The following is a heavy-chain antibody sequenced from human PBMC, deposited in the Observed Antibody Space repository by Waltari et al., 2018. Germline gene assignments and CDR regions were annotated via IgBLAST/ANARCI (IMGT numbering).Heavy chain of an antibody. CDR2: INWNSGTI. CDR1: GFIFDDYV. D-gene: IGHD5-18*01. CDR3: TKDMDGATAMAPRLDF. J-gene: IGHJ4*02. Sequence: VHLVESGGGLVRPGRSLRLSCAAPGFIFDDYVMDRVRQAPGKGLEWVAGINWNSGTIHYADSVKGRFTISRDNAENSLYLQMNSLTTEDTAVYYCTKDMDGATAMAPRLDFWGQGTLVTVSS. V-gene: IGHV3-9*01.